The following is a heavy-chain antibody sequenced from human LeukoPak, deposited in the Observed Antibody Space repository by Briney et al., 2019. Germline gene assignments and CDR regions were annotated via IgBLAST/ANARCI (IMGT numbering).Heavy chain of an antibody. CDR1: RLAFGSFW. CDR2: INQDGREK. V-gene: IGHV3-7*04. D-gene: IGHD6-13*01. CDR3: ARGEGYSGHAD. Sequence: GGSLRLSCAAYRLAFGSFWMSWVRQAPGKGLEWVANINQDGREKDYVDSVKGRFTIARDNAKNSLYLQMHSLRAEDTAVYCCARGEGYSGHADWGQGTLVTVSS. J-gene: IGHJ4*02.